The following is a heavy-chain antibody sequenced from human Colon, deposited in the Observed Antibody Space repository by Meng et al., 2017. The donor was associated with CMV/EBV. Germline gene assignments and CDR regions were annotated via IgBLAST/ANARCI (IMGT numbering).Heavy chain of an antibody. CDR3: ARGFRQLVDYYYYGMDV. V-gene: IGHV3-30*19. CDR1: GFTFRSFA. D-gene: IGHD6-6*01. CDR2: ISYDGSNK. Sequence: GESLKISCVGSGFTFRSFAMNWIRQAPGKGLEWVAVISYDGSNKYYADSVKGRFTISRDNSKNTLYLQMNSLRAEDTAVYYCARGFRQLVDYYYYGMDVWGQGTTVTVSS. J-gene: IGHJ6*02.